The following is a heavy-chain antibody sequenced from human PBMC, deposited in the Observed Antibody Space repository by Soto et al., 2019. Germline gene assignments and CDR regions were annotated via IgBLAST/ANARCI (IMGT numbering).Heavy chain of an antibody. CDR1: GFTFSSYA. D-gene: IGHD2-15*01. CDR3: AKEFVWCSGGSCYPEAYFDY. V-gene: IGHV3-23*01. Sequence: GGSLRLSCAASGFTFSSYAMSWVRQAPGKGLEWVSAISGSGGSTYYADSVKGRFTISRDNSKNTLYLQMNSLRAEDTAVYYCAKEFVWCSGGSCYPEAYFDYWGQGTLVTVSS. CDR2: ISGSGGST. J-gene: IGHJ4*02.